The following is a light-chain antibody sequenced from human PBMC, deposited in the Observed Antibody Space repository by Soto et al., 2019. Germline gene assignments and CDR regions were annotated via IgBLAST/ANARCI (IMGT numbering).Light chain of an antibody. CDR3: QQRSNWPLT. CDR1: QSVSSY. Sequence: EIVATLSPATLSLSPGERATLSCRSSQSVSSYLAWYQQKPGQAPRLLIYDASNRATGIPARFSGSGSGTDFTLTISSXEPEDFAVYYCQQRSNWPLTFGGGTKVDIK. V-gene: IGKV3-11*01. CDR2: DAS. J-gene: IGKJ4*01.